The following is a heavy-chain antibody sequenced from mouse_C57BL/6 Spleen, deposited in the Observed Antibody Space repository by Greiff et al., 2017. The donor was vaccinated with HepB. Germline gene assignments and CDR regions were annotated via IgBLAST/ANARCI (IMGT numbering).Heavy chain of an antibody. CDR3: AREADGRGRYFDY. V-gene: IGHV1-85*01. CDR1: GYTFTSYD. D-gene: IGHD1-1*02. CDR2: IYPRDGST. Sequence: VQLQQSGPELVKPGASVKLSCKASGYTFTSYDINWVKQRPGQGLEWIGWIYPRDGSTKYNEKFKGKATLTVDTSSGTAYMELHSLTSADSAVYFCAREADGRGRYFDYWGQGTTLTVSS. J-gene: IGHJ2*01.